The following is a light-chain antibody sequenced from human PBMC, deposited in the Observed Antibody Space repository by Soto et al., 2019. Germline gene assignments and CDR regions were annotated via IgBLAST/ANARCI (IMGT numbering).Light chain of an antibody. J-gene: IGLJ1*01. V-gene: IGLV2-14*01. CDR2: GVS. CDR1: ISDFVVYNY. CDR3: SSHTISSALQV. Sequence: VLTQPASVSGSPGQSITISCTGTISDFVVYNYVSWYQQHPGKAPKLMIYGVSNRPSGVSNRFSGSKSGNTASLTISGLQADDEADYYCSSHTISSALQVFGTGTKVTVL.